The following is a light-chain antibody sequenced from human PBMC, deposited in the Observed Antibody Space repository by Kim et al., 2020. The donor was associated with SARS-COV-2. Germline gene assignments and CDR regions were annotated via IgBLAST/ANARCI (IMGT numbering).Light chain of an antibody. CDR1: SSDVGGYNF. V-gene: IGLV2-14*03. CDR2: DVT. J-gene: IGLJ2*01. Sequence: QSALTQPASVSGSPGQSFTISCTGTSSDVGGYNFVSWYQQHLGEAPKLIIYDVTIRPSGVSNRFSGSKSGNTASLTISGLQAEDEADYYCSSYTSSTTLGVFGGGTQLTVL. CDR3: SSYTSSTTLGV.